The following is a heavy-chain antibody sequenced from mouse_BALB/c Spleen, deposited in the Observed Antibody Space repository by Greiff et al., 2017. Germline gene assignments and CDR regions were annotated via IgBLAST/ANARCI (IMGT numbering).Heavy chain of an antibody. J-gene: IGHJ1*01. CDR1: GFTFSSYG. V-gene: IGHV5-6*01. CDR3: ARDHDGSSPRYFDV. D-gene: IGHD1-1*01. Sequence: EVQLVESGGDLVKPGGSLKLSCAASGFTFSSYGMSWVRQTPDKRLEWVATISSGGSYTYYPDSVKGRFTISRDNAKNTLYLQMSSLKSEDTAMYYCARDHDGSSPRYFDVWGAGTTVTVSS. CDR2: ISSGGSYT.